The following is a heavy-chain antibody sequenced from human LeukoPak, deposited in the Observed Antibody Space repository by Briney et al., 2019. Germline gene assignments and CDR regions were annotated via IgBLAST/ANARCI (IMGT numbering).Heavy chain of an antibody. V-gene: IGHV6-1*01. CDR3: ARERYYFDY. CDR2: TYYRSKWNN. Sequence: PSQTLSLTCAISGDSVSSNSVAWNWIRQSPSRGLEWLGRTYYRSKWNNEYAESVRSRITINPDTSKNQFSLQLDSVTPEDTAVYYCARERYYFDYWGQGTLVTVSS. J-gene: IGHJ4*02. CDR1: GDSVSSNSVA.